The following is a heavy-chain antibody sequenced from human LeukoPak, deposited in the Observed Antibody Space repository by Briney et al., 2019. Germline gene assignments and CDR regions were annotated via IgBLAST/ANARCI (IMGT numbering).Heavy chain of an antibody. CDR3: ARHDSPPSGRRGYMGY. Sequence: PSETLSLTCSVSGASISSGSNYWGWIRQPPGKTLEWIGSIYSSGSTYYNSSLQSRVIIIIDTPKNHFSLTLSSVTAADTAVYYCARHDSPPSGRRGYMGYWGQGTLVTVSS. V-gene: IGHV4-39*01. CDR1: GASISSGSNY. J-gene: IGHJ4*02. D-gene: IGHD5-18*01. CDR2: IYSSGST.